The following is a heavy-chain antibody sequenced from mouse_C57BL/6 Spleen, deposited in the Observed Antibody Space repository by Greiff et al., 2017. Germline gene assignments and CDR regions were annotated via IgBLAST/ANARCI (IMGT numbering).Heavy chain of an antibody. D-gene: IGHD2-4*01. CDR3: VSYGYDYDGYAMDY. Sequence: EVHLVESGGGLVQPKGSLKLSCAASGFSFNTYAMNWVRQAPGKGLEWVARIRSKSNNYATYYADSVKDRFTISRDDSESMLYLQMNNLKTEDTAMYYCVSYGYDYDGYAMDYWGQGTSVTVSS. CDR2: IRSKSNNYAT. J-gene: IGHJ4*01. V-gene: IGHV10-1*01. CDR1: GFSFNTYA.